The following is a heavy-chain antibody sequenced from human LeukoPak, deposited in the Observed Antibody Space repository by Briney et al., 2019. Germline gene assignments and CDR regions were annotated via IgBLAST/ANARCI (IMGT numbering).Heavy chain of an antibody. J-gene: IGHJ6*03. D-gene: IGHD2-21*02. CDR1: GGSISSSSYY. CDR2: IYYSGST. V-gene: IGHV4-39*07. Sequence: PSETLSLTCTVSGGSISSSSYYWGWIRQPPGKGLEWIGTIYYSGSTYSNPSLRSRVTISVDTSKNQFSLKLSSVTAADTAVYYCARSAAYCGGDCYYHYYYYMGVWGKGTTVTVS. CDR3: ARSAAYCGGDCYYHYYYYMGV.